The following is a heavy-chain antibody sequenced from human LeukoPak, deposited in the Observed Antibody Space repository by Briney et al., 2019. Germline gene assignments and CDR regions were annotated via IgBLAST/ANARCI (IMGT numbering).Heavy chain of an antibody. D-gene: IGHD2-15*01. CDR2: ISSSSSTI. CDR1: GFTFSSYS. J-gene: IGHJ4*02. Sequence: GGSLRLSCAASGFTFSSYSMNWVRQAPGKGLEWVSYISSSSSTIYYADSVKGRFTISRDNAKNSLYLQMNSPRAEDTAVYYCAKDMDCIGSSCPKTYDYWGQGTLVTASS. V-gene: IGHV3-48*04. CDR3: AKDMDCIGSSCPKTYDY.